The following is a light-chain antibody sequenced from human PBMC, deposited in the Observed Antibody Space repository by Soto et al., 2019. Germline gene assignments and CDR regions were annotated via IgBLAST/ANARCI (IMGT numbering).Light chain of an antibody. V-gene: IGLV2-14*01. CDR2: DVS. Sequence: QSALTQPASVSGSPGQSITISCTGTSSDVGGYNYVSWYQQHLGKAPKLMIYDVSNRPSGVSNRFSGSKSGNTASLTISGLQAEDEADYYCSSYTTSGSLVFGGGTKVTVL. J-gene: IGLJ2*01. CDR1: SSDVGGYNY. CDR3: SSYTTSGSLV.